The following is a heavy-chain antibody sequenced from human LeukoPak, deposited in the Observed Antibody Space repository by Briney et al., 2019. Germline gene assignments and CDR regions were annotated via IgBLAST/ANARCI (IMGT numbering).Heavy chain of an antibody. CDR1: GFTFDDYA. J-gene: IGHJ6*03. V-gene: IGHV3-9*01. CDR3: ARGEGSGYYYYYMDV. Sequence: PGGSLRLSCAASGFTFDDYAMHWVRQAPGKGLEWASGISWNSGSIGYADSVKGRFTISRDNAKNSLYLQMNSLRAEDTALYYCARGEGSGYYYYYMDVWGKGTTVTVSS. CDR2: ISWNSGSI. D-gene: IGHD3-16*01.